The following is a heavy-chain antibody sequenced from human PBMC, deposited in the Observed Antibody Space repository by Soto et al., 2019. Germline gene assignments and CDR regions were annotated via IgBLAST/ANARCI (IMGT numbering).Heavy chain of an antibody. V-gene: IGHV2-26*01. J-gene: IGHJ5*02. Sequence: QVTLKESGPVLVKPTETLTLTCTVSGFSLSNARMGVSWIRQPPGKALEWLAHIFSNDEKSYSTSLKSRLTISKDTSKSQVVLTMTNMDPVDTATYYCARRYCSGGSCYSALDPWGQGTLVTVSS. D-gene: IGHD2-15*01. CDR3: ARRYCSGGSCYSALDP. CDR1: GFSLSNARMG. CDR2: IFSNDEK.